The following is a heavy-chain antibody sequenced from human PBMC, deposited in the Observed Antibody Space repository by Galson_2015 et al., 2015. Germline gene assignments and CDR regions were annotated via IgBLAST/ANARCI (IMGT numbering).Heavy chain of an antibody. D-gene: IGHD3-22*01. CDR1: GGSFSGYY. Sequence: ETLSLTCAVYGGSFSGYYWSWIRQSPGKGLEWIGEVDHSGNTHYNPSLNSRVTISVDTSKNQFSLKLTSVTAADTAVYYCARGPYYFDSSGYHYWGQGTLVAVSS. CDR2: VDHSGNT. J-gene: IGHJ4*02. CDR3: ARGPYYFDSSGYHY. V-gene: IGHV4-34*01.